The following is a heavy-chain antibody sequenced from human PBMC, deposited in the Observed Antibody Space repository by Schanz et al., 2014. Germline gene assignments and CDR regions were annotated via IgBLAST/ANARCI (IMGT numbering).Heavy chain of an antibody. Sequence: QVQLVQSAAAVKKPGASVKVSCKASGYFFSSYGISWVRQAPGQGLEWMGWISPYNGNTKYAEKLEDRVTMTTDISTSTAYMQLRSLTSDDTAVYYCARVVRSDYLSELDSWGQGTQVIVSS. CDR2: ISPYNGNT. CDR3: ARVVRSDYLSELDS. J-gene: IGHJ4*02. D-gene: IGHD4-17*01. V-gene: IGHV1-18*01. CDR1: GYFFSSYG.